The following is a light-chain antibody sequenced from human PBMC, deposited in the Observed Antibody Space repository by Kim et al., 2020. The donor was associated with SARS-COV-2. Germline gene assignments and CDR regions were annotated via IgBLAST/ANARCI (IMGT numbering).Light chain of an antibody. CDR1: GSNIGNNY. CDR2: DNN. J-gene: IGLJ2*01. Sequence: GQQGTISCSGSGSNIGNNYVSWYQQLPGTAPKLLIYDNNKRPSGIPDRFSGSKSGTSATLGITGLQTGDEADYYCGTWDSSLSAVVFGGGTQLTVL. V-gene: IGLV1-51*01. CDR3: GTWDSSLSAVV.